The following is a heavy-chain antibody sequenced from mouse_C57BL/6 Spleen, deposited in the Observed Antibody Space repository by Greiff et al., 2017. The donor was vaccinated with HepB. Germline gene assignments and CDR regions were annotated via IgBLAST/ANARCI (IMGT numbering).Heavy chain of an antibody. J-gene: IGHJ1*03. D-gene: IGHD1-1*01. Sequence: VVEPGASVKIPCKASGYTFTDYNMDWVKQSHGKSLEWIGDINPNNGGTIYNQKFKGKATLTVDKSSSTAYMELRSLTSEDTAVYYCARRVYYGSYWYFDVWGTGTTVTVSS. CDR2: INPNNGGT. CDR3: ARRVYYGSYWYFDV. V-gene: IGHV1-18*01. CDR1: GYTFTDYN.